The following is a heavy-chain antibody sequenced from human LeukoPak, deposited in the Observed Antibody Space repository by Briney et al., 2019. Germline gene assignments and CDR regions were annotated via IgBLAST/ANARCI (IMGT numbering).Heavy chain of an antibody. CDR1: GFTFSSYS. D-gene: IGHD2-2*01. J-gene: IGHJ5*02. V-gene: IGHV3-21*01. Sequence: GGSLRLSCAASGFTFSSYSVNWVRQAPGKGLEWVSSISSSSSYIYYADSVKGRFTISRDNAKNSLYLQMNSLRAEDTAVYYCARPPLGYCSSTSCLENWFDPRGQGTLVTVSS. CDR3: ARPPLGYCSSTSCLENWFDP. CDR2: ISSSSSYI.